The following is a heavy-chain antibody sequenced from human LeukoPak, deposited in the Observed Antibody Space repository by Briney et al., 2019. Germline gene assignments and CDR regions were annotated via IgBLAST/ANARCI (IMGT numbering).Heavy chain of an antibody. D-gene: IGHD6-6*01. V-gene: IGHV4-4*07. CDR1: GGSISSYY. CDR3: ARDREQLPRRWAFDI. CDR2: IYTSGST. Sequence: PSETLSLTCTVSGGSISSYYWSWIRQPAGKGLECIGRIYTSGSTNYNPSLKSRVTMSVDTSKNQFSLKLSSVTAADTAVYYCARDREQLPRRWAFDIWGQGTMVTVSS. J-gene: IGHJ3*02.